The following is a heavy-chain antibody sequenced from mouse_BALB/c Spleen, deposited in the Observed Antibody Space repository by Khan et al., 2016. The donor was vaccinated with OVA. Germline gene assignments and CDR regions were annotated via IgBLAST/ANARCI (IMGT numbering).Heavy chain of an antibody. CDR3: ARDGNYMDY. CDR1: GYSITSGYS. CDR2: IYHSGSI. J-gene: IGHJ4*01. V-gene: IGHV3-1*02. Sequence: EVQLQESGPDLVKPSQSLSLTCTVTGYSITSGYSWHWIRQFPGNKLEWMGYIYHSGSINYNPSLKSRFSITRATSKNLFFLQLNSVTIEDTATYYCARDGNYMDYWGQGTSVTVSS. D-gene: IGHD2-1*01.